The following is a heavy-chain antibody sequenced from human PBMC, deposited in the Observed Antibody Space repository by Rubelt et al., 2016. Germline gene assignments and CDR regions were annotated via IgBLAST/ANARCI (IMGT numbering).Heavy chain of an antibody. CDR3: GRAPSNYYLDC. J-gene: IGHJ4*02. Sequence: VQLVESGGGVVQPGGSLRLSCAASGFTVSSNYMSWVRQAPGKGLEWVSILSAGGSTYYADSVKGRFIQSRDNAKNTLYLQMNSLRAEDTAVYYCGRAPSNYYLDCWGQGTLVTVSS. CDR2: LSAGGST. CDR1: GFTVSSNY. V-gene: IGHV3-66*01.